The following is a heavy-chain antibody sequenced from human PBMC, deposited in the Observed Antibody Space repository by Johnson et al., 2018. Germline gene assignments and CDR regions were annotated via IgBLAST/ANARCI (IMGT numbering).Heavy chain of an antibody. CDR3: AREYCSSTSCYWVTAFDI. Sequence: VQLVESGGGLVQPGGSXRLSCAASGFTFSSYWMSWVRQAPGKGLEWVANIKQDGSEKYYVDSVKGRFTISRDNAKNSLYLQMNSLRAEDTAVYYCAREYCSSTSCYWVTAFDIWGQGTMVTVSS. J-gene: IGHJ3*02. D-gene: IGHD2-2*01. CDR1: GFTFSSYW. CDR2: IKQDGSEK. V-gene: IGHV3-7*01.